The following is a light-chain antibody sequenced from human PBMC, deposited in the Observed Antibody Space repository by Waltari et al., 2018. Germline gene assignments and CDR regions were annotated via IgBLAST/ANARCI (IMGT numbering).Light chain of an antibody. CDR2: LGS. CDR1: QSLLDTNGDNY. Sequence: DVVMTQSPLSLPVPPGEPASISCRSSQSLLDTNGDNYLDWYLQKPGQSPQVLIYLGSNRASGGPDRFSGRGSGTDFTRKVSRVEAEDVGIYYCMQTLQTPRAFGPGTKVDSK. CDR3: MQTLQTPRA. V-gene: IGKV2-28*01. J-gene: IGKJ3*01.